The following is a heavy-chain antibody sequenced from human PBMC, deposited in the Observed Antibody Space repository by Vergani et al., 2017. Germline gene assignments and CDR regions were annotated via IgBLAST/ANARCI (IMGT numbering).Heavy chain of an antibody. CDR1: FDSIRNLY. CDR2: IHYSENT. Sequence: QVQLQESGPGLVKSSETLSLTCSVSFDSIRNLYCNWIRQPPGKGLEWIGSIHYSENTNYNPSLETRVTISVDTSKNQFSLTLTSVTAADTAVYYCARDGGEYDKDALDVWGQGTKVTVTS. J-gene: IGHJ3*01. D-gene: IGHD2-21*01. V-gene: IGHV4-59*11. CDR3: ARDGGEYDKDALDV.